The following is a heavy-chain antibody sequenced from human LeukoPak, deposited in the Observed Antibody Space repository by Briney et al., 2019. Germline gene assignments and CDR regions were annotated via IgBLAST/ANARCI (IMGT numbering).Heavy chain of an antibody. V-gene: IGHV4-59*08. CDR2: IYYSGST. CDR3: ARHHRGLDY. J-gene: IGHJ4*02. Sequence: PSETQSLTCTVSGGSISSYYWSWIRQAPGKGLEWIGYIYYSGSTNYNPSLKSRVTISVDTSKNQFSLKLSSVTAADTAVYYCARHHRGLDYRGQGTLVTVSS. CDR1: GGSISSYY. D-gene: IGHD1-14*01.